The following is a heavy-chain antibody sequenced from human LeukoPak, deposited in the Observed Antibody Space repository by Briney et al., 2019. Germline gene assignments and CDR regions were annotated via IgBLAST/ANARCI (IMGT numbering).Heavy chain of an antibody. CDR3: ARTPARCTWNNGFHN. D-gene: IGHD1/OR15-1a*01. CDR1: GGSISSRSYY. J-gene: IGHJ3*02. V-gene: IGHV4-39*01. Sequence: PSETQSLPCTLSGGSISSRSYYWAWIRQTPGKGLEWIGSIYDSGSTYYNPSLKSRVTISVDTSKNQFSLKLSSLTAADTAVYYCARTPARCTWNNGFHNWGQGTSVPVSS. CDR2: IYDSGST.